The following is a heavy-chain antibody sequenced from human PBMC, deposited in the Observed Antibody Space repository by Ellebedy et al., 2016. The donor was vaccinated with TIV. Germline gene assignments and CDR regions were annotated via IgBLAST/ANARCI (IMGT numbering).Heavy chain of an antibody. CDR3: ARVGEVAATPCSY. CDR2: IDPSDSYT. V-gene: IGHV5-10-1*01. D-gene: IGHD2-15*01. CDR1: GYSFTSYW. J-gene: IGHJ4*02. Sequence: KVSCKGSGYSFTSYWISWVRQMPGKGLEWMGKIDPSDSYTNFSPSFQGHVTISADKSISTAYLQWSSLMASDTAMYYCARVGEVAATPCSYWGQGTLVTVSS.